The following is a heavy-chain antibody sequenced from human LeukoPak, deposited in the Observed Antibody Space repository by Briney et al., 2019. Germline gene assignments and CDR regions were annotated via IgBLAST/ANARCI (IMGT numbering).Heavy chain of an antibody. V-gene: IGHV3-48*03. CDR1: GFTFSNYE. J-gene: IGHJ4*02. CDR3: AQIYTYGSSQFDY. Sequence: SLRLSCAASGFTFSNYEMNWVRQAPGKGLEWVSYISSSGSTIYYADSLKGRFTISRDNAKNSLYLQMNSLRAEDTAVYYCAQIYTYGSSQFDYWGQGTLVSVSS. D-gene: IGHD5-18*01. CDR2: ISSSGSTI.